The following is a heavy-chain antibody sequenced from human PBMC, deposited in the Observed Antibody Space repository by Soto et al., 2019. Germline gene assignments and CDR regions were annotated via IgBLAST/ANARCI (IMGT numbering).Heavy chain of an antibody. D-gene: IGHD1-26*01. V-gene: IGHV4-61*01. J-gene: IGHJ4*02. Sequence: QVQLQESGPGLVKPSETLSLTCTVSGGSVSSGSYYWSWIRQPPGKGLEWIGYIYYSRSTNYNPSLKSRVTISVDTSKNQFSMKLSSVTAADTAVYYCARDDSGLDYWGQGTLVTVSS. CDR1: GGSVSSGSYY. CDR3: ARDDSGLDY. CDR2: IYYSRST.